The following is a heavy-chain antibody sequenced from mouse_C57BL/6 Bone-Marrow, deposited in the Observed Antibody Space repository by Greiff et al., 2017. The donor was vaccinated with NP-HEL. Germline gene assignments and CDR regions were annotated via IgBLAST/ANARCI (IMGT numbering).Heavy chain of an antibody. V-gene: IGHV1-54*01. CDR2: INHGSGGT. Sequence: QVQLQQSGAELVRPGTSVKVSCKASGYAFTNYLIEWVKQRPGQGLEWIGVINHGSGGTNYNEKFKGKATLTADKSSSTAYMQLRSLTSEDSAVYFWAREGRWLLRGYAMDYWGQGTSVTVSS. CDR1: GYAFTNYL. J-gene: IGHJ4*01. D-gene: IGHD2-3*01. CDR3: AREGRWLLRGYAMDY.